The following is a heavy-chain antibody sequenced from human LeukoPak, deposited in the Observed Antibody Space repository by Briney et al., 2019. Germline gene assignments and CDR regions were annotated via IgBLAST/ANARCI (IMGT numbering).Heavy chain of an antibody. CDR2: ISDSGHDT. Sequence: PGGSLRLSCAASGFTVSSNYMSWVRQAPGKGLEWVSTISDSGHDTSYADSVKGRFTISRDNSKNTLYLQMSSLRAEDTALYYCATGEYYFDFRGQGTLVTVSS. J-gene: IGHJ4*02. V-gene: IGHV3-23*01. CDR1: GFTVSSNY. D-gene: IGHD3-16*01. CDR3: ATGEYYFDF.